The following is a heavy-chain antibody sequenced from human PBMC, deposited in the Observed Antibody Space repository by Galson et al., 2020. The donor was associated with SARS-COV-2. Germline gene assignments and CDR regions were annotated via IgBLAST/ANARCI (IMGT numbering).Heavy chain of an antibody. CDR1: GFSLSTSGMC. CDR3: ARRSGYSSAWYGYYFDY. D-gene: IGHD6-19*01. J-gene: IGHJ4*02. Sequence: SGPTLVKPTQTLTLTCTFSGFSLSTSGMCVTWIRQPPGKALEWLALIDWEDDRYYNTSLKTRLTISKDTSKNQVVLTMTNMDPVDTATYYCARRSGYSSAWYGYYFDYWGQGALVTVSS. CDR2: IDWEDDR. V-gene: IGHV2-70*01.